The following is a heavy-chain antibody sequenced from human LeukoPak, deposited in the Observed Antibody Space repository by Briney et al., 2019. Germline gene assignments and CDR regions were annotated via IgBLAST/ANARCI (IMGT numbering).Heavy chain of an antibody. J-gene: IGHJ6*02. CDR1: GFTFSSYA. V-gene: IGHV3-30-3*01. CDR2: ISYDGSNK. CDR3: ARVLRSGYGMDV. Sequence: GGSLRLSCAASGFTFSSYAMHWVRQAPGKGLEWVAVISYDGSNKYCADSVKGRFTVSRDNAKNTLYLQMNSLRVEDTAVYYCARVLRSGYGMDVWGQGTTVTVSS.